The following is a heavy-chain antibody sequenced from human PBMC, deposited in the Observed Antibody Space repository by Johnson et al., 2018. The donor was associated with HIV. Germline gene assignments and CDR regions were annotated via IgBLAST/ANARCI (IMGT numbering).Heavy chain of an antibody. D-gene: IGHD1-26*01. Sequence: VQVVESGGGVVQPGRSLRLSCAASGFTFSSYAMHWVRQAPGKGLEWVAVISYDGSNKYYADSVKGRFPISRDNSKNTLYLQMNSLRAEDTAVYYCARLGVGATWHAFDIWGQGTMVTVSS. CDR2: ISYDGSNK. CDR1: GFTFSSYA. CDR3: ARLGVGATWHAFDI. J-gene: IGHJ3*02. V-gene: IGHV3-30*04.